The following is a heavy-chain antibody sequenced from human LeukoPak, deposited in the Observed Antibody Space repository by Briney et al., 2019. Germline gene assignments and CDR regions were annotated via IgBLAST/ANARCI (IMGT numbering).Heavy chain of an antibody. CDR3: ATEGRSVVVAARVLCY. CDR1: GYTLTELS. Sequence: GASVKVSCKVSGYTLTELSMHWVRQAPGNGLEWMGGFDPEDGETIYAQKFQGRVTMTEDTSTDTAYMELSSLRSEDTAVYYCATEGRSVVVAARVLCYWGPGTLVTVSS. J-gene: IGHJ4*02. D-gene: IGHD2-15*01. V-gene: IGHV1-24*01. CDR2: FDPEDGET.